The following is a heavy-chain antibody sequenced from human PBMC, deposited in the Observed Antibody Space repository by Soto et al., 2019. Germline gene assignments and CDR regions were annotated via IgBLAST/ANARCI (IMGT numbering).Heavy chain of an antibody. V-gene: IGHV3-21*01. CDR3: ARPGYCSDTRCLLSYFDS. J-gene: IGHJ4*02. Sequence: GGSLRLSCAASGFTFSNYNMNWVRQAPGKGLEWLSSISGSSGYIYYAESVRGRFTISRDNAKNSLHLQMKNLGAEDTAVYYCARPGYCSDTRCLLSYFDSWGQGTLVTVSS. CDR2: ISGSSGYI. D-gene: IGHD2-2*01. CDR1: GFTFSNYN.